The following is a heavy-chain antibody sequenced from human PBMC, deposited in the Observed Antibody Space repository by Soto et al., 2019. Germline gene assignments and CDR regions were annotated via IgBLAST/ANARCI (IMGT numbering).Heavy chain of an antibody. V-gene: IGHV5-10-1*01. CDR3: AGNLAQSMIVVVITSRAFDI. Sequence: GESLQISCKGSGYSFTSYWISWVRQMPGKGLEWMGRIDPSDPYTNYSPSFQGHVTISADKSISNAYLQWSSLKASDTAMYYCAGNLAQSMIVVVITSRAFDIRGQGTMVTVS. CDR1: GYSFTSYW. CDR2: IDPSDPYT. J-gene: IGHJ3*02. D-gene: IGHD3-22*01.